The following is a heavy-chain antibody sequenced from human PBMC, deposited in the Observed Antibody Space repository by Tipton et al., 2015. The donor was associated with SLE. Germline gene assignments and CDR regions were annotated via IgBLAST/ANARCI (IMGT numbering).Heavy chain of an antibody. CDR3: AGEAYRDGGYVG. CDR1: GDSVSSNSAA. J-gene: IGHJ4*02. Sequence: LRLSCAISGDSVSSNSAAWNWIRQSPSRGLEWLGRTYYRSKWYTDYAVSVKSRITINPDTSKNQFSLQLNSVTPEDTAVYYCAGEAYRDGGYVGWGQGPLVTVSS. V-gene: IGHV6-1*01. D-gene: IGHD5-12*01. CDR2: TYYRSKWYT.